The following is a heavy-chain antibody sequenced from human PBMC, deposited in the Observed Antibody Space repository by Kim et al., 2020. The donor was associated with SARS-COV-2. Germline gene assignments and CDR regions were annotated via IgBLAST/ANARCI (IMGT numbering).Heavy chain of an antibody. V-gene: IGHV4-39*06. J-gene: IGHJ4*02. CDR1: GGSISSSSYY. CDR3: ARGDSGMEEYYFDY. CDR2: IYYSGTT. D-gene: IGHD6-19*01. Sequence: SETLSLTCTVSGGSISSSSYYWGWIRQPPGKGLEWIGSIYYSGTTYYNPSLQSRVTISVDTSKNQFTLKLSSVPAADTAVYYCARGDSGMEEYYFDYWGQGTLVTVSS.